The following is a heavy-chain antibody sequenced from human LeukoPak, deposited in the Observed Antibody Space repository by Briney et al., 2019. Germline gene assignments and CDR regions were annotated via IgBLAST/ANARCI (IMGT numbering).Heavy chain of an antibody. D-gene: IGHD1-7*01. CDR2: IGGSGGST. V-gene: IGHV3-23*01. J-gene: IGHJ4*02. CDR1: GFTFSSYA. Sequence: GGSLRLSCAASGFTFSSYAMSWVRQAPGKGLEWVSAIGGSGGSTYYADSVKGRFTISRDNPKKTLYLQMDSLRAEDTAVYYCTRLSGDNWNYGGNFDSWGQGTLVTVSS. CDR3: TRLSGDNWNYGGNFDS.